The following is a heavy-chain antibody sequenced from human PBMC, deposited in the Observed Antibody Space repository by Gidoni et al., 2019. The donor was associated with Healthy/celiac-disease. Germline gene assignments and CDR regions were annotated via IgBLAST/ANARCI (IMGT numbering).Heavy chain of an antibody. CDR2: IYYSGST. CDR1: GGSISSGGYY. D-gene: IGHD1-20*01. V-gene: IGHV4-31*03. Sequence: QVQLQESGPGLVKPSQPLSLTCTVSGGSISSGGYYWSWIRQHPGKGLEWIGYIYYSGSTYYNPSLKSRVTISVDTSKNQFSLKLSSVTAADTAVHYCARAGITGINFDYWGQGTLVTVSS. CDR3: ARAGITGINFDY. J-gene: IGHJ4*02.